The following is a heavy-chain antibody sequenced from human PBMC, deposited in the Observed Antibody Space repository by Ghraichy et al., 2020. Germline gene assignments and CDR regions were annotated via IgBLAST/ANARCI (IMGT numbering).Heavy chain of an antibody. CDR1: GGSVSSGSYY. J-gene: IGHJ5*02. V-gene: IGHV4-61*01. Sequence: QTLSLTCTVSGGSVSSGSYYWSWIRQPPGKGLEWIGYIYYSGSTNYNPSLKSRVTISVDTSKNQFSLKLSSVTAADTAVYYCARAAGIAARRGGWFDPWGQGTLVTVSS. D-gene: IGHD6-6*01. CDR3: ARAAGIAARRGGWFDP. CDR2: IYYSGST.